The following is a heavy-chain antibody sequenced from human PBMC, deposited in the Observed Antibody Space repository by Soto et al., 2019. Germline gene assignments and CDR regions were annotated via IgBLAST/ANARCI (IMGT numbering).Heavy chain of an antibody. CDR3: ARDGKGYQTDAFDI. CDR1: GFTFSSYW. D-gene: IGHD5-12*01. Sequence: EVQLVASGGGLVQPGGSLRLSCAASGFTFSSYWMSWVRQAPGKGLEWVANIKQDGSEKYYVDSVKGRFTISRDNAKNSLYLQMNSLRAEDTAVYYCARDGKGYQTDAFDIWGQGTMVTVSS. CDR2: IKQDGSEK. V-gene: IGHV3-7*01. J-gene: IGHJ3*02.